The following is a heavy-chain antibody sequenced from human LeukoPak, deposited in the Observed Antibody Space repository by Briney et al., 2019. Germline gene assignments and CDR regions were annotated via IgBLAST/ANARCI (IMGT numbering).Heavy chain of an antibody. CDR3: ASWQMTTVTTLAFDI. V-gene: IGHV1-69*06. J-gene: IGHJ3*02. Sequence: ASLKVSCKASGGTFSSYAISWVRQAPGQGLAWMGGIIPIFGTPNYAQKFQGRVTITADKSTSTAYMELSSLRSEDTSVYYCASWQMTTVTTLAFDIWGQGTMVTVSS. CDR2: IIPIFGTP. D-gene: IGHD4-17*01. CDR1: GGTFSSYA.